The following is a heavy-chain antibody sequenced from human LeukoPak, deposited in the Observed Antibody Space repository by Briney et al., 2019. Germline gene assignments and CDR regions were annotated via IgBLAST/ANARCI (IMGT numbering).Heavy chain of an antibody. V-gene: IGHV4-39*07. CDR3: ARAVAGTGGAFDI. J-gene: IGHJ3*02. Sequence: SETLSLTCTVSGGSISSYNFYWAWIRQPPGKGLEWIGSMYYSGKNYNNPSLGSRVTISVDTSKNQFSLKLSSVTAVDTAVYYCARAVAGTGGAFDIWGQGTMVTVSS. CDR1: GGSISSYNFY. D-gene: IGHD6-19*01. CDR2: MYYSGKN.